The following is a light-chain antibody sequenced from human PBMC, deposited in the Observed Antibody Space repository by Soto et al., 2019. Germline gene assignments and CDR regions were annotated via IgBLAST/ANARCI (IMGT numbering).Light chain of an antibody. J-gene: IGKJ2*01. CDR1: QSVSDN. Sequence: EIVLTQSPATLSVSPGERATLSCRASQSVSDNLAWYQQKRGQAPRLLIHGASPRATGIPARFSGSGSGTEFTLTISSLQSEDFAVYYCHQYDSWPPGYTFGQGTKLEI. CDR3: HQYDSWPPGYT. V-gene: IGKV3-15*01. CDR2: GAS.